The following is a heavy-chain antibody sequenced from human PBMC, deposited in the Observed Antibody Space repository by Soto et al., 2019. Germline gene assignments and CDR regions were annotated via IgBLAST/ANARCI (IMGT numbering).Heavy chain of an antibody. Sequence: SETLSLTCTVSGGSISSGGYYWSWIRQHPGKGLEWIGYIYYSGSTYYNPSLKSRVTISVDTSKNQFSLKLSSVTAADTAVYYCARVLRFLEWFNWFDPWGQGTLVTVS. CDR2: IYYSGST. V-gene: IGHV4-31*03. J-gene: IGHJ5*02. CDR3: ARVLRFLEWFNWFDP. D-gene: IGHD3-3*01. CDR1: GGSISSGGYY.